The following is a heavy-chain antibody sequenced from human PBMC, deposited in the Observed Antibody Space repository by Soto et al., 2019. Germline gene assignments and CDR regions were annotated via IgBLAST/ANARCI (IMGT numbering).Heavy chain of an antibody. Sequence: QVQLVQSGAEVKKPGASVKISCKASGYTFIHYYIHWVRQAPGQGLEWMAIINPNGGSTNYAQKSQGRVTVTGDTSKTTVSMELNSLESDDTAVYFCARSLLQGDFWGQGTLVTVSS. V-gene: IGHV1-46*01. CDR3: ARSLLQGDF. J-gene: IGHJ4*02. CDR2: INPNGGST. CDR1: GYTFIHYY. D-gene: IGHD2-21*01.